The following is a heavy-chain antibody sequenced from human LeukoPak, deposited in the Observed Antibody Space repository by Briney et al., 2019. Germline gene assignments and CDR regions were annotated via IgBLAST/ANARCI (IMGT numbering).Heavy chain of an antibody. V-gene: IGHV4-4*07. J-gene: IGHJ6*02. CDR2: IYTSGST. CDR1: GGSISSYY. D-gene: IGHD2-21*02. CDR3: ARDWSWVTGPDHDRTYYYYGMDV. Sequence: SETLSLTCTVSGGSISSYYWSWIRQPAGKGLEWIGRIYTSGSTNYNPSLKSRVTMSVDTSKSQFSLKLSSVTAADTAVYYCARDWSWVTGPDHDRTYYYYGMDVWGQGTTITVSS.